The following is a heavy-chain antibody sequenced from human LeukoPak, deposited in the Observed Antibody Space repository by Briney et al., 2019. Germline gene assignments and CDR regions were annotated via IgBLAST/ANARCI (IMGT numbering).Heavy chain of an antibody. J-gene: IGHJ4*02. CDR3: ARGEYCTGGSCYFDY. CDR1: GFTFSSYS. CDR2: ISSGGTNK. Sequence: GGSLRLSCAASGFTFSSYSMNWVRQAPGKGLEWVSDISSGGTNKYYADSVKGRFTISRDNAKNSLYLQMNSLRAEDTAIYYCARGEYCTGGSCYFDYWGQGTLVTVSS. D-gene: IGHD2-15*01. V-gene: IGHV3-48*04.